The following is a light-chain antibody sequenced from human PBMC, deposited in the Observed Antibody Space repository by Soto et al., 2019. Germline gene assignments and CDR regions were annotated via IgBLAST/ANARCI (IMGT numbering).Light chain of an antibody. CDR1: QSVSSN. V-gene: IGKV3-15*01. CDR2: DAS. J-gene: IGKJ4*01. Sequence: EIVMTQSPATLSVSPGEGATLSCRASQSVSSNLAWYQQKPGQAPRLLIYDASTWATGIPARFGGSGSGTEFTLTISSLQSEDFAVYYCQQYNKCPLTFGGGTKVEIK. CDR3: QQYNKCPLT.